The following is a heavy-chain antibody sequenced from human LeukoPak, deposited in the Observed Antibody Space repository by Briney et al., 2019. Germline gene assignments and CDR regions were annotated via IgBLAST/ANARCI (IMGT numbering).Heavy chain of an antibody. CDR1: GGSFSGYY. CDR2: INHSGST. D-gene: IGHD3-10*01. Sequence: PSETLSLTCAVYGGSFSGYYWSWIRQPPGKGLEWIGEINHSGSTNYNPSLKSRVTISVDTSKNQLSLKLSSVTAADTAVYYCARGRSYYYGSGSYYKPIKLALFDYWGQGTLVTVSS. J-gene: IGHJ4*02. CDR3: ARGRSYYYGSGSYYKPIKLALFDY. V-gene: IGHV4-34*01.